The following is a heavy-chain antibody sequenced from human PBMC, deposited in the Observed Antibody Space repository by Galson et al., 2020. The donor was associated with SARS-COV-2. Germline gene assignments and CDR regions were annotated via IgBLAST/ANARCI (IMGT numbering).Heavy chain of an antibody. CDR2: IIPIFGTA. CDR1: GGTFSSYA. Sequence: ASVKVSCKASGGTFSSYAISWVRQAPGQGLEWMGGIIPIFGTANYAQKFQGRVTITADESTSTAYMELSSLRSEDTAVYYCARFAGDGYEISDYFDYWGQGTLVTVSS. V-gene: IGHV1-69*13. J-gene: IGHJ4*02. D-gene: IGHD5-12*01. CDR3: ARFAGDGYEISDYFDY.